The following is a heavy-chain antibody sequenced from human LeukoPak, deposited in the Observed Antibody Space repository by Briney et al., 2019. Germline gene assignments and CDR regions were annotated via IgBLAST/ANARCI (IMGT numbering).Heavy chain of an antibody. Sequence: SVKVSCKASGNSISNYAVSWVRQAPGQGFEWMGGIIPIFGTADYAQKFQGRVTITADQSTSTTYMAPSSLKSEDTATYYCTTRACHAGGCSSSFYYYYGLHFWGQGTTVSVSS. J-gene: IGHJ6*02. D-gene: IGHD3-16*01. CDR3: TTRACHAGGCSSSFYYYYGLHF. CDR2: IIPIFGTA. CDR1: GNSISNYA. V-gene: IGHV1-69*13.